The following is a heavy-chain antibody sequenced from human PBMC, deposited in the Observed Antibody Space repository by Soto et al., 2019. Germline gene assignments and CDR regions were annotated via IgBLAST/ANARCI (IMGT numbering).Heavy chain of an antibody. CDR2: IYYSGST. CDR3: ASQDRYYGSGSYWVDY. Sequence: SETLSLTCTVSGGSISSSSYCWGWIRQPPGKGLEWIGSIYYSGSTYYNPSLKSRVTISVDTSKNQFSLKLSSVTAADTAVYYCASQDRYYGSGSYWVDYWGQGTLVTVSS. D-gene: IGHD3-10*01. V-gene: IGHV4-39*01. J-gene: IGHJ4*02. CDR1: GGSISSSSYC.